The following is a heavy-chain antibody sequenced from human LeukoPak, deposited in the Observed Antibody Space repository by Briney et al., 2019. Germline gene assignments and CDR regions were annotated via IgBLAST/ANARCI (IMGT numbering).Heavy chain of an antibody. CDR1: GGSFSGYY. Sequence: PSETLSLTCAVYGGSFSGYYWSWIRQPPGKGLEWIGEISHSGSTNYNPSLKSRVTISVDTSKNQFSLKLSSVTAADTAVYYCARRYYYGSGSFDYWGQGTLVTVSS. J-gene: IGHJ4*02. CDR2: ISHSGST. D-gene: IGHD3-10*01. V-gene: IGHV4-34*01. CDR3: ARRYYYGSGSFDY.